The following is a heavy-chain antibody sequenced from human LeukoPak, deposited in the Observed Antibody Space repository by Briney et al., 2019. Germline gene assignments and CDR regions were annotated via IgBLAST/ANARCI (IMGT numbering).Heavy chain of an antibody. CDR3: ARAGPYCGGDCYYNWFDP. CDR1: GGSFSGYY. V-gene: IGHV4-34*01. CDR2: INHSRST. D-gene: IGHD2-21*02. Sequence: SETLSLTCAVYGGSFSGYYWNWIRQPPGKGLEWIGEINHSRSTNYHPSLKSRVTMSVDTSKNQFSLKLSSVTAADTAVYYCARAGPYCGGDCYYNWFDPWGQGTLVTVSS. J-gene: IGHJ5*02.